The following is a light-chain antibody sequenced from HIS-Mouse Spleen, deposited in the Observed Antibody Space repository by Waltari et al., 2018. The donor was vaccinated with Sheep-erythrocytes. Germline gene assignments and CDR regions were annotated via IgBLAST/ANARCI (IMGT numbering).Light chain of an antibody. CDR2: EGS. CDR1: SSHVGSYNL. J-gene: IGLJ2*01. CDR3: CSYAGSSTFHVV. V-gene: IGLV2-23*03. Sequence: QSALTQPASVSGSPGQSITIPCPGTSSHVGSYNLVSWYQQHPGKAPKLMIYEGSKRPSGVSNRFSGSKSGNTASLTISGLQAEDEADYYCCSYAGSSTFHVVFGGGTKLTVL.